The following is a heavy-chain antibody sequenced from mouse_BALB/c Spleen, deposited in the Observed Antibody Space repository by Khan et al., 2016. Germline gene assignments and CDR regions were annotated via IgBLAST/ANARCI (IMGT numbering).Heavy chain of an antibody. V-gene: IGHV3-2*02. D-gene: IGHD1-1*01. CDR1: GYSITSDYA. CDR3: VTSGNYLDY. Sequence: EVKLEESGPGLVKPSQSLSLTCTVTGYSITSDYAWNWIRQFPGNKLEWMGYITYSGYTSYNPSLKSRISITRDTSKNQFFLQLNSVTTEDTATYYCVTSGNYLDYWGQGTTLTVSS. J-gene: IGHJ2*01. CDR2: ITYSGYT.